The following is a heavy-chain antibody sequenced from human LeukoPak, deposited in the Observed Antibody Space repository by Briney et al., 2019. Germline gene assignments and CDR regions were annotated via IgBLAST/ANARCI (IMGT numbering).Heavy chain of an antibody. CDR3: ARAGVDTAMVFDH. Sequence: SVNVSCKASGGTFSSYAISWVRQAPGQGLEWMGGIIPIFGTANYAQKFQGRVTITADESTSTAYMELSSLRSEDTAVYYCARAGVDTAMVFDHWGQGTLVTVSS. V-gene: IGHV1-69*13. J-gene: IGHJ4*02. CDR2: IIPIFGTA. CDR1: GGTFSSYA. D-gene: IGHD5-18*01.